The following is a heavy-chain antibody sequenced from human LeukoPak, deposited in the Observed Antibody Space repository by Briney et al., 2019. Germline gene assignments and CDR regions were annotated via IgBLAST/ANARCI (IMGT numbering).Heavy chain of an antibody. V-gene: IGHV3-7*03. D-gene: IGHD3-16*02. Sequence: GGSLRLSCAASGFTFSGYWMNRVRQAPGKGLEWVANINQDGTKRNYLDSVRGRFTISRDNAENSVYLQMNRLRAEDTAVYYCARDGDYDYIWGSYRFEDWGQGILVTVSS. CDR2: INQDGTKR. CDR3: ARDGDYDYIWGSYRFED. CDR1: GFTFSGYW. J-gene: IGHJ4*02.